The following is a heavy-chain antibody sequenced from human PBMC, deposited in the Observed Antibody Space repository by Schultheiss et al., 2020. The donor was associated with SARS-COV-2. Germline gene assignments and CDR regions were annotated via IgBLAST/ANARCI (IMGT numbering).Heavy chain of an antibody. D-gene: IGHD6-13*01. CDR1: GFTFSSYS. CDR2: ISSSSSYI. V-gene: IGHV3-21*04. Sequence: GGSLRLSCAASGFTFSSYSMNWVRQAPGKGLEWVSSISSSSSYIYYADSVKGRFTISRHNSRNTLYLQMNSLRPEDTAVYYCARGGISWPFSYWGQGTLVTVSS. CDR3: ARGGISWPFSY. J-gene: IGHJ4*02.